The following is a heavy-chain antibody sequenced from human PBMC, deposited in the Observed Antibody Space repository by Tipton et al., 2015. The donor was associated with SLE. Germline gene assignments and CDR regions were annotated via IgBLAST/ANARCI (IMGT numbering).Heavy chain of an antibody. CDR2: IHFSGST. CDR3: ARRGTLGFCSGGICFDWYFDL. J-gene: IGHJ2*01. CDR1: GGSFSGYY. V-gene: IGHV4-34*01. Sequence: TLSLTCAVYGGSFSGYYWSWIRQPPGKGLEWIGYIHFSGSTNYNPSLKSRVTKSVDTSKNQFSLNLSSVTAADTAVYYCARRGTLGFCSGGICFDWYFDLWGRGTLVTVSS. D-gene: IGHD2-8*02.